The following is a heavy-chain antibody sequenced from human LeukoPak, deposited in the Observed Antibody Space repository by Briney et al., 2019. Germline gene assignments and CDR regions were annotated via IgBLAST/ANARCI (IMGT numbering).Heavy chain of an antibody. J-gene: IGHJ4*02. CDR2: ISTDGSNT. CDR3: ARDPPSVPVPVISGSYK. V-gene: IGHV3-74*01. D-gene: IGHD3-10*01. Sequence: GGSLRLSCAASGFTFSTYWMHWVRQAPGKGLVWVSRISTDGSNTNYADSVRGRFTISRDNSKNTLYLQMNSLRAEDTAVYYCARDPPSVPVPVISGSYKWGQGTLVTVSS. CDR1: GFTFSTYW.